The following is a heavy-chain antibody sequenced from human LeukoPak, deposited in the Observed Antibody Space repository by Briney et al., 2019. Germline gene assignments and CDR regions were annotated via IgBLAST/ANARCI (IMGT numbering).Heavy chain of an antibody. D-gene: IGHD6-19*01. CDR3: AGSNSGWYRDFDY. CDR1: GFTFSSYS. CDR2: ISSSSSYI. Sequence: GGSLRLSCAASGFTFSSYSMNWVRQAPGKGLEWVSSISSSSSYIYYADSVKGRFTISRDNAKNSLYLQMNSLRAEDTAVYYCAGSNSGWYRDFDYWGQGTLVTVSS. J-gene: IGHJ4*02. V-gene: IGHV3-21*01.